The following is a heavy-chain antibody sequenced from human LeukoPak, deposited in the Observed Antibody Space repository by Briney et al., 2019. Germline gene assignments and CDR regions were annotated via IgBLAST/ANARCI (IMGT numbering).Heavy chain of an antibody. V-gene: IGHV4-34*01. D-gene: IGHD5-12*01. CDR2: INHSGST. CDR3: ARGRLPRYY. Sequence: SETLSLNCAVYGGSFSGYYWSWIRQPPGKGLEWIGEINHSGSTNYNPSLKSRVTISVDTSKNQFSLKLSSVTDADTAVYYCARGRLPRYYWGQGTLVTVSS. J-gene: IGHJ4*02. CDR1: GGSFSGYY.